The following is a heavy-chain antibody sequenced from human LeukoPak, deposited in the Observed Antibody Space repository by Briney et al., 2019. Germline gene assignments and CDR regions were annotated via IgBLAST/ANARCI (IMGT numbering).Heavy chain of an antibody. V-gene: IGHV5-10-1*01. CDR1: GYSFTSYW. CDR3: AREDRSSTSCYGGDY. J-gene: IGHJ4*02. CDR2: IDPSDSYT. D-gene: IGHD2-2*01. Sequence: PGESLRISCKGSGYSFTSYWISWVRQMPGKGLEWMGRIDPSDSYTNYSPSFQGHVTISADKSISTAYLQWSSLKASDTAMYYCAREDRSSTSCYGGDYWGQGTLVTVSS.